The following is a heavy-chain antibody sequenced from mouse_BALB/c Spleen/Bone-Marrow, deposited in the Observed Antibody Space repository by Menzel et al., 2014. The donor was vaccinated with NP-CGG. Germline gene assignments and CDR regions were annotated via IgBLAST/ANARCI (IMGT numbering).Heavy chain of an antibody. CDR2: MWRGGST. J-gene: IGHJ3*01. V-gene: IGHV2-5*01. D-gene: IGHD4-1*01. CDR1: GFSLTTYG. Sequence: VMLVESGPGLVQPSQRLSIPCTVSGFSLTTYGAHWVRQSPGKGLEWLGVMWRGGSTDYNAAFMSRLSITKDNSKSQVFFKMNSLQADDTAIYYCAKTGTRGIAYWGQGTLVTVSA. CDR3: AKTGTRGIAY.